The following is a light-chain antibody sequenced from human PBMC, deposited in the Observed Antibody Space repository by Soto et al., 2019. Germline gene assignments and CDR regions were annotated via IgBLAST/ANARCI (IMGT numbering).Light chain of an antibody. Sequence: DIQMTQSPSSLSASVGDRVTITCRANRTIGNYLNWYQQKPESAPKLLVYLTFRLQSGVPSRFSGSGSGTDFTLTISSLQPEDFATYYCQQSYSTPYSFGQGTKLEIK. CDR1: RTIGNY. CDR3: QQSYSTPYS. V-gene: IGKV1-39*01. J-gene: IGKJ2*01. CDR2: LTF.